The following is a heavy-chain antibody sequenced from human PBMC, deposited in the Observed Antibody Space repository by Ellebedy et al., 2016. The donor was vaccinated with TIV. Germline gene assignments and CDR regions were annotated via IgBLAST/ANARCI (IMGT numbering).Heavy chain of an antibody. CDR1: GGSISSGDYY. V-gene: IGHV4-30-4*01. J-gene: IGHJ4*02. Sequence: SETLSLTCTVSGGSISSGDYYWSWIRQPPGKGLEWIGYIYYSGSTYYNPSLKSRVTISVGTSKNQFSLKLSSVTAAATAVYYCARAGYGDYTPGFDYWGQGTLVTVSS. CDR2: IYYSGST. CDR3: ARAGYGDYTPGFDY. D-gene: IGHD4-17*01.